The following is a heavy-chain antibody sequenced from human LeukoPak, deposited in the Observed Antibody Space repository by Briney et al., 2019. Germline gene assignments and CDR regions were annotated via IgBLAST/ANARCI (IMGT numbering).Heavy chain of an antibody. V-gene: IGHV4-34*01. CDR3: ARGARRYCSGGSCPLDY. Sequence: SETLSLTCAVYGGSFSGYYWSRIRQSPGKGLEWIGEINHSGSTNYNPSLKSRVTISVDTSKNQFSLKLSSVTAADTAVYYCARGARRYCSGGSCPLDYWGQGTLVTVSS. J-gene: IGHJ4*02. CDR1: GGSFSGYY. D-gene: IGHD2-15*01. CDR2: INHSGST.